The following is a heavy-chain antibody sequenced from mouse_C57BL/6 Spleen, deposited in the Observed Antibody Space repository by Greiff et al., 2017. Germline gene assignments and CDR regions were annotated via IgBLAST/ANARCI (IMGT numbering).Heavy chain of an antibody. CDR3: ANYDSFAY. CDR2: IYPGSGNT. J-gene: IGHJ3*01. CDR1: GYTFTDYY. V-gene: IGHV1-76*01. Sequence: VQLQESGAELVRPGASVKLSCKASGYTFTDYYITWVKQRPGQGLEWIARIYPGSGNTYYNEKCKGKATLTAEKSSSTAYMQLSSLTSEDSSVYFCANYDSFAYWGQGTLVTVSA. D-gene: IGHD2-4*01.